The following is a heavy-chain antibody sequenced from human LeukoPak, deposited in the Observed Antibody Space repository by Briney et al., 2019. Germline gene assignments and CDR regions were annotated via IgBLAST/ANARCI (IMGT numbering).Heavy chain of an antibody. D-gene: IGHD6-13*01. Sequence: PSETLSLTCAVYGGSFSGYYWSWIRQPPGKGLEWIGEINHSGSTNYNPSLKSRVTISVDTSKNQFSLKLSSVTAADTAVYYCARVAAAGRNWFDPWAREPWSPSPQ. J-gene: IGHJ5*02. V-gene: IGHV4-34*01. CDR3: ARVAAAGRNWFDP. CDR2: INHSGST. CDR1: GGSFSGYY.